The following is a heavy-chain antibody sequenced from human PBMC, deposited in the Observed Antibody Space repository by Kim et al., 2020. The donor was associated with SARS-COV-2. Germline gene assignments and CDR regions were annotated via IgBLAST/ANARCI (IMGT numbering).Heavy chain of an antibody. CDR2: IYYSGST. J-gene: IGHJ3*02. CDR3: ARRGHRAYCGGDCYYGAFDI. Sequence: SETLSLTCTVSGGSISSYYWSWIRQPPGKGLEWIGYIYYSGSTNYNPSLKSRVTISVDTSKNQFSLKLSSVTAADTAVYYCARRGHRAYCGGDCYYGAFDIWGQGTMVTVSS. V-gene: IGHV4-59*08. D-gene: IGHD2-21*02. CDR1: GGSISSYY.